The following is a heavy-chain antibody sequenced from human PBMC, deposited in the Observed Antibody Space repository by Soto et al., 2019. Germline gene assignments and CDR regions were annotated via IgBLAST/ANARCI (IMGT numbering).Heavy chain of an antibody. D-gene: IGHD3-22*01. J-gene: IGHJ6*02. Sequence: QVQLVESGGGVVQPGRSLRLSCAASGFTFSSYGMHWVRQAPGKGLEWVAVIWYDGSNKYYADSVKGRFTISRDNSKNTLYLQMNSLRAEDTAVYYCARGPPYYYDSRGYSMDVWGQGTTVTVSS. CDR2: IWYDGSNK. V-gene: IGHV3-33*01. CDR3: ARGPPYYYDSRGYSMDV. CDR1: GFTFSSYG.